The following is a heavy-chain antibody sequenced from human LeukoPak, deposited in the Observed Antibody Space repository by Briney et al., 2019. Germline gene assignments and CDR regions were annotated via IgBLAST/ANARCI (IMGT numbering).Heavy chain of an antibody. CDR3: ARDREEAGVAPSFDP. CDR1: GYTFTGYY. J-gene: IGHJ5*02. CDR2: INPNSGGT. V-gene: IGHV1-2*02. Sequence: ASVKVSCKASGYTFTGYYMHWVRQAPGQGLEWMGWINPNSGGTNYAQKFQGRVTMTRDTSISTAYMELSRLRSDNTAVYYCARDREEAGVAPSFDPWGQGTLVTVSS. D-gene: IGHD6-13*01.